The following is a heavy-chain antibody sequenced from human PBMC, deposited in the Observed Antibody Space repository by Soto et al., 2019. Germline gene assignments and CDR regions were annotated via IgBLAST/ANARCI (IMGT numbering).Heavy chain of an antibody. CDR1: GFTFSSYA. CDR3: ARVMITFGGVIAQFDY. J-gene: IGHJ4*02. CDR2: ISGSGGST. Sequence: PGGSLRLSCAASGFTFSSYAMSWVRQAPGKGLEWVSAISGSGGSTYYADSVKGRFTISRDNSKNSLYLQMNSLRAEDTAVYYCARVMITFGGVIAQFDYWGQGTLVTVSS. V-gene: IGHV3-23*01. D-gene: IGHD3-16*02.